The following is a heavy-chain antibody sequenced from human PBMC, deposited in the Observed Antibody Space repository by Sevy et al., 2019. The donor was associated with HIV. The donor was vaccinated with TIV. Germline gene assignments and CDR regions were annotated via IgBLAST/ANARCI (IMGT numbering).Heavy chain of an antibody. D-gene: IGHD3-3*01. CDR2: ISGSGGST. CDR3: VKGVYDFWSGRSDVFDI. J-gene: IGHJ3*02. Sequence: GGSLRLSCAASGFTFSTHAMTWDRQAPGKGLEWVSGISGSGGSTYYAYSVKGRVTISRDNSRNTLYLQMNSLRAEDTAVYYCVKGVYDFWSGRSDVFDIWGQGTKVTVSS. V-gene: IGHV3-23*01. CDR1: GFTFSTHA.